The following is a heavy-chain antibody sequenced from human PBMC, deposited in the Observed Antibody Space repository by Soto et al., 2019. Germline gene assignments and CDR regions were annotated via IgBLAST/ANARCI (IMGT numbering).Heavy chain of an antibody. CDR2: IIPNFNSP. V-gene: IGHV1-69*01. CDR1: GGSFRSNT. D-gene: IGHD2-21*01. Sequence: QVHLVQSGPEVKKPGSSVKVSCQASGGSFRSNTINWVRQAPGQGLEWMGGIIPNFNSPTYARKLQGRITITADESTNTAYIELRSLRSEDTAIYYCARDDRIGTYWPAFWGQGTQVTVSS. CDR3: ARDDRIGTYWPAF. J-gene: IGHJ4*02.